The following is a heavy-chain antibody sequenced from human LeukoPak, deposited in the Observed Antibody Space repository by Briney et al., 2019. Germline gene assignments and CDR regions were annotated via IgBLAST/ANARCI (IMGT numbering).Heavy chain of an antibody. CDR3: AKSRSGYYYKSFDP. J-gene: IGHJ5*02. CDR1: GFTFSSYG. Sequence: GGSLRLSCAASGFTFSSYGMSWVRQAPGKGLEWVSSISGSGGSTYYADSVKGRFTISRDNSKNTLYLQMNSLRAEDTAVYYCAKSRSGYYYKSFDPRGQGTLVTVSS. CDR2: ISGSGGST. D-gene: IGHD3-22*01. V-gene: IGHV3-23*01.